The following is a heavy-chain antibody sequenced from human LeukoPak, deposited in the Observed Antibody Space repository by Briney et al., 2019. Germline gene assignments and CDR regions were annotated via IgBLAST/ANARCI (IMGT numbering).Heavy chain of an antibody. D-gene: IGHD3-3*02. CDR3: ARPAGHFWSGWDY. V-gene: IGHV3-23*01. Sequence: GTLSLTCAVSGGSISSSNWWSWVRQAPGKGLEWVSAISGSGGSTYYADSVKGRFTISRDNSKNTLYLQMGSLRAEDMAVYYCARPAGHFWSGWDYWGQGTPVTVSS. J-gene: IGHJ4*02. CDR2: ISGSGGST. CDR1: GGSISSSN.